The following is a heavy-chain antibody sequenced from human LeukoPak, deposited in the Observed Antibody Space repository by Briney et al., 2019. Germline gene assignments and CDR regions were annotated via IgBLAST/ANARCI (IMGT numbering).Heavy chain of an antibody. CDR2: IRYDGSNK. CDR3: ARGGVDHYGSGTYYLMYYFDH. V-gene: IGHV3-30*02. D-gene: IGHD3-10*01. Sequence: GGSLRLSCAASGFTFSSYGMHWVRQGPGKGLEWVAFIRYDGSNKNYADSVKGRFTVSRDDPHNTLYLQMNSVRAEDTAVYFCARGGVDHYGSGTYYLMYYFDHWGQGALVTVSS. CDR1: GFTFSSYG. J-gene: IGHJ4*02.